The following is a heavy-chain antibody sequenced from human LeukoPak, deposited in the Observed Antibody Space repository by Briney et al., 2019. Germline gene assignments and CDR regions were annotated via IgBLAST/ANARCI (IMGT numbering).Heavy chain of an antibody. Sequence: ASVKVSCKASGYTFTSYDINWVRQATGQGLEWMGWMNPNSGNTGYAQKFQGRVTITRNTSISTAYMELSSLRSEDTAVYYCARANGAVAGKGAKSFYYYYCMDVWGKGTTVTVSS. V-gene: IGHV1-8*03. CDR1: GYTFTSYD. J-gene: IGHJ6*03. CDR2: MNPNSGNT. CDR3: ARANGAVAGKGAKSFYYYYCMDV. D-gene: IGHD6-19*01.